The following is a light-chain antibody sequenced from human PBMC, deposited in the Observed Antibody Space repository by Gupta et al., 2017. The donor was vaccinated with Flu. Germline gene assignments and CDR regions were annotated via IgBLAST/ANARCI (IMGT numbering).Light chain of an antibody. Sequence: SALPQPASVSESPGQSITISCIGTFNDVGTYNLVSWYQQHSGKAPHPSIYEVNKTPSGVSSRFSGSKSGNRASLTISGIQAEDEADYYCFAHAGTRTLFGAGTKVTV. CDR3: FAHAGTRTL. CDR2: EVN. CDR1: FNDVGTYNL. V-gene: IGLV2-23*02. J-gene: IGLJ3*02.